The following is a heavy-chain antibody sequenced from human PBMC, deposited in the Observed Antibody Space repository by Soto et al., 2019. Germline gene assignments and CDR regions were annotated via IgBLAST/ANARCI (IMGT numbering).Heavy chain of an antibody. V-gene: IGHV3-30*18. J-gene: IGHJ1*01. Sequence: QVQLVESGGGVVQPGRSLRLSCAASGFTFSSYGMHWVRQAPGKGLEWVAIISYDGSNKYYADYVKGRFTISRDNSKNTLYLQMNSLRAEDTAVYYCAKDAWLQYTEYFQHWGQCTLVTVSS. CDR3: AKDAWLQYTEYFQH. CDR1: GFTFSSYG. D-gene: IGHD5-12*01. CDR2: ISYDGSNK.